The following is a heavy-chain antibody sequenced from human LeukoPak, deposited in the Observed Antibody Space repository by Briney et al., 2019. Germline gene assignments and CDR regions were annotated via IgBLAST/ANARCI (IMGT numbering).Heavy chain of an antibody. CDR2: INHSGST. V-gene: IGHV4-34*01. CDR1: GGAFSGYY. Sequence: PSETLSLTCAVYGGAFSGYYWSWIRQPPRRGLEWSGEINHSGSTNYNPSLKSRVTISVDTSKNQFSLKLTSVTAADTAVYYCVYGDYGVWFDPWGQGTLVTVSS. D-gene: IGHD4-17*01. CDR3: VYGDYGVWFDP. J-gene: IGHJ5*02.